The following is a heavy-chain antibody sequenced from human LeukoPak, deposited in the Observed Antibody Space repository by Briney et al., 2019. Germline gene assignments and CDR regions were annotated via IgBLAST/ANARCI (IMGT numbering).Heavy chain of an antibody. J-gene: IGHJ4*02. CDR3: ATDLQPFDY. D-gene: IGHD2-2*01. CDR1: GFTFSSYW. Sequence: GGSLRLSCAASGFTFSSYWMSWVRQAPGKGLEWVANIKKDGSEKYYVDSVKGRFTISRDNANNSLYLQMNTLRAEDTAVYYCATDLQPFDYWGQGTLVTVSS. V-gene: IGHV3-7*04. CDR2: IKKDGSEK.